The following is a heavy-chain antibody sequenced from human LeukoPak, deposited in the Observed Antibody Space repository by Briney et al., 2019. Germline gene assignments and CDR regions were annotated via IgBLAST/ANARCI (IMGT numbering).Heavy chain of an antibody. CDR1: GFTFNSYA. V-gene: IGHV3-53*01. J-gene: IGHJ3*02. CDR2: IYSGGST. CDR3: ARGGSYLSAFDI. Sequence: GGSLRLSCAASGFTFNSYAMSWVRQAPGKGLEWVSIIYSGGSTFYADSVKGRFTISRDNSKNTLYLQMNSLRAEDTAVYYCARGGSYLSAFDIWGQGTMVTVSS. D-gene: IGHD1-26*01.